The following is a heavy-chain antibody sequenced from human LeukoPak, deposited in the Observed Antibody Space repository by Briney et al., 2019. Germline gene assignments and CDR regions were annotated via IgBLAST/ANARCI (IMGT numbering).Heavy chain of an antibody. CDR3: ARGLDSSGWYFWDWFDP. J-gene: IGHJ5*02. D-gene: IGHD6-19*01. CDR2: IYTSGST. CDR1: GGSISSGSYY. V-gene: IGHV4-61*02. Sequence: SETLSLTCTVSGGSISSGSYYWSWIRQPAGKGLEWIGRIYTSGSTNYNPSLKSRVTMSVDTSKNQFSLKLSSVTAADTAVYYCARGLDSSGWYFWDWFDPWGQGTLVTVSS.